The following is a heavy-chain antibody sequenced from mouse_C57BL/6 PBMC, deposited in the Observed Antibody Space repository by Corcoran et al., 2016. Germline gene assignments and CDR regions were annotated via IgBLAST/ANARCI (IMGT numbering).Heavy chain of an antibody. CDR3: ARKGSLGYFDY. J-gene: IGHJ2*01. D-gene: IGHD6-1*01. CDR1: GYSISSGYY. CDR2: ISYDGSN. Sequence: DVQLQESGPGLVKPSQALSLTCSVTGYSISSGYYWNWNRQFQGNKREWMGYISYDGSNNYNPSLKNRISITRDTSKNQFFLKLNSVTTEDTATYYCARKGSLGYFDYWGQGTTLTVSS. V-gene: IGHV3-6*01.